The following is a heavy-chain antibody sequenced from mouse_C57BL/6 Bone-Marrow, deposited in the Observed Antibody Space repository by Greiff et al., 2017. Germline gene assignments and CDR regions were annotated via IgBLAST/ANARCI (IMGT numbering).Heavy chain of an antibody. V-gene: IGHV2-2*01. J-gene: IGHJ1*03. CDR1: GFSLTSYG. CDR3: ARLYDWYFDV. CDR2: IWSGGST. D-gene: IGHD1-1*01. Sequence: QVQLKQSGPGLVQPSQSLSITCTVSGFSLTSYGVHWVRQSPGKGLEWLGVIWSGGSTDYNAAFISRLSISKDNSKSQVFFKMNSLQAGDTAIYYCARLYDWYFDVWGTGTTVTVSS.